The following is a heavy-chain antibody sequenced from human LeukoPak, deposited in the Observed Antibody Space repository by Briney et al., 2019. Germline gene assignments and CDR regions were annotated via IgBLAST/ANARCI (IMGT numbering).Heavy chain of an antibody. CDR2: INWNGGST. D-gene: IGHD2-2*01. J-gene: IGHJ3*02. CDR3: ARGPYCSSTSCYGGAFDI. V-gene: IGHV3-20*04. CDR1: GFTFDDYG. Sequence: RPGGSLRLSCAASGFTFDDYGMSWVRQAPGKGLEWVSGINWNGGSTGYADSVKGRFTISRDNAKNSLYLQMNSLRAEDTAVYYCARGPYCSSTSCYGGAFDIWGQGTMVTVSS.